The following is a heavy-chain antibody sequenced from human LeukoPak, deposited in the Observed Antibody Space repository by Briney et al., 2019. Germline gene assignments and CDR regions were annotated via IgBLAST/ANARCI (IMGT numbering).Heavy chain of an antibody. V-gene: IGHV3-23*01. CDR1: GFTFSSYS. D-gene: IGHD4-23*01. CDR2: ISVTGDFT. CDR3: ANKEPGNFPFDH. Sequence: GGSLRLSCAASGFTFSSYSMNWVRQAPGKGLEYVSGISVTGDFTDYADTVKGRFTITRDNSKNTLYLQMNSLTDDDTAVYYCANKEPGNFPFDHWGQGTLVTVSS. J-gene: IGHJ4*02.